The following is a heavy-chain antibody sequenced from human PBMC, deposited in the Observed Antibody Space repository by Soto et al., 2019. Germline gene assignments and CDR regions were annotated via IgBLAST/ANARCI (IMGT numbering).Heavy chain of an antibody. CDR1: GGSVSTGSYD. CDR2: IFFTGSA. CDR3: ARDGHGMDV. Sequence: PSETLSLTCTVSGGSVSTGSYDWSWIRQPPGKGLEWIGKIFFTGSAHYNPSLRNRVTMSVDTSKDQFSLTLTSATAADTAVYYCARDGHGMDVWGQGTTVTVSS. V-gene: IGHV4-61*01. J-gene: IGHJ6*02.